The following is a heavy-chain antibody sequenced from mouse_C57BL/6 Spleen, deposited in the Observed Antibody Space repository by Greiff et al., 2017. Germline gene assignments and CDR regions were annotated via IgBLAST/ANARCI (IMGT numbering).Heavy chain of an antibody. Sequence: QVQLKESGAELVKPGASVKISCKASGYAFSSYWMNWVKQRPGQGLEWIGQIYPGVGDPNYNGKFKGKATLTADKSSSTAYMQLSSLTSEDSAVYFCAREGDVGFDYWGQGTTLTGSS. CDR2: IYPGVGDP. CDR1: GYAFSSYW. V-gene: IGHV1-80*01. CDR3: AREGDVGFDY. J-gene: IGHJ2*01. D-gene: IGHD3-3*01.